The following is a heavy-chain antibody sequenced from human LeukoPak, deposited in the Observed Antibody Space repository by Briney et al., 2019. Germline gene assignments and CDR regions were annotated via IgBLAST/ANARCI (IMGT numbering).Heavy chain of an antibody. V-gene: IGHV4-59*01. CDR3: ASGRLGAWFDP. CDR1: GGSISSYY. D-gene: IGHD5-12*01. Sequence: SETLSLTCTVSGGSISSYYWSWIRQPPGKGLEWVGYIYYSGSTNYNPSLKSRVTISVDTSKNQFSLKLSSVTAADTAVYYCASGRLGAWFDPWGQGTLVTVSS. CDR2: IYYSGST. J-gene: IGHJ5*02.